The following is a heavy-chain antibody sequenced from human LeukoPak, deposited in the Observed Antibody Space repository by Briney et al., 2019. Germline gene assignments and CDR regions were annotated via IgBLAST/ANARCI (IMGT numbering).Heavy chain of an antibody. V-gene: IGHV4-34*01. CDR2: INHSGST. CDR1: GGSFSPYR. Sequence: PSETLSLTCAVYGGSFSPYRWSWIRQTPGKGLEWIGEINHSGSTNYNPSLESRVTISLDTSKSQFSLKLGSVTAADTAVYYCAKSNGYGLIDIWGQGTMVTVSS. CDR3: AKSNGYGLIDI. J-gene: IGHJ3*02. D-gene: IGHD3-10*01.